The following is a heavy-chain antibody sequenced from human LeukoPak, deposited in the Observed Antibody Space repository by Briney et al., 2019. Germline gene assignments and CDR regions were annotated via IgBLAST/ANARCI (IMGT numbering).Heavy chain of an antibody. CDR1: GFTFSSHG. Sequence: GGSLRLSCAASGFTFSSHGMHWVRQAPGKGLEWVAFIRYDGSNKYYADSVKGRFTISRDNAKNTLYLQMNSLRAEDTAVYYCARRIQGMAPYYFDYWGQGTLVTVSS. CDR2: IRYDGSNK. V-gene: IGHV3-30*02. D-gene: IGHD5-24*01. J-gene: IGHJ4*02. CDR3: ARRIQGMAPYYFDY.